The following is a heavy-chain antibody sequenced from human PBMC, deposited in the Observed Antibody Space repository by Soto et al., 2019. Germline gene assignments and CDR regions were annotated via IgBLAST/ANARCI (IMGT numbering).Heavy chain of an antibody. CDR1: GGSISSGYYY. CDR3: ARSITMVRGGNDY. V-gene: IGHV4-39*07. J-gene: IGHJ4*02. CDR2: INHSGST. D-gene: IGHD3-10*01. Sequence: PSETLSLTCSVSGGSISSGYYYWSWIRQPPGKGLEWIGEINHSGSTNYNPSLKSRVTISVDTSKNQFSLKLSSVTAADTAVYYCARSITMVRGGNDYWGQGTLVTVSS.